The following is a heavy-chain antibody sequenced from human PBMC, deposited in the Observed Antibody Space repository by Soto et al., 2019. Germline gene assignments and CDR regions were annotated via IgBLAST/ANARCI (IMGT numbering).Heavy chain of an antibody. CDR1: GFTFSSYT. CDR3: ARDGSGAAANPYFDY. J-gene: IGHJ4*02. CDR2: ISTSSTYR. D-gene: IGHD2-2*01. V-gene: IGHV3-21*04. Sequence: PGGSLRLSCAASGFTFSSYTMHWVRQAPGKGLEWVSSISTSSTYRYIADSVTGRFTISRDNAQNSLYLQMTSLRAEDTAVYYCARDGSGAAANPYFDYWGQGTLVTVSP.